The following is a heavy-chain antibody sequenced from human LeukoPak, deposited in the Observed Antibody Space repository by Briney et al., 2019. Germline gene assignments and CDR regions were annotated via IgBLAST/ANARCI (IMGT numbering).Heavy chain of an antibody. CDR3: AKDWGNYYYYYMDV. V-gene: IGHV3-43D*03. D-gene: IGHD3-16*01. CDR2: ISWDGGST. CDR1: GFTFDDYA. J-gene: IGHJ6*03. Sequence: GGSLRLSCAASGFTFDDYAMHWVRQAPGKGLEWVSIISWDGGSTYYADSVKGRFTISRDNSKNSLYLQMNSLRAEDTALYYCAKDWGNYYYYYMDVWGKGTTVTVSS.